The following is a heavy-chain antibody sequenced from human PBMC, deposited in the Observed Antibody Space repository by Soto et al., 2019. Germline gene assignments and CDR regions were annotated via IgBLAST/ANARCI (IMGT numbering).Heavy chain of an antibody. CDR2: IYYSGST. D-gene: IGHD3-9*01. Sequence: SETLSLTCTFSCGSINSGDYYWSWIRQPPGKGLEWIGYIYYSGSTYYNPSLKSRVTISVDTSKNQFSLKLSSVTAADTAVYYCARDHYVYDILTGYGYYYGMDVWGQGTTVT. CDR3: ARDHYVYDILTGYGYYYGMDV. J-gene: IGHJ6*02. V-gene: IGHV4-30-4*01. CDR1: CGSINSGDYY.